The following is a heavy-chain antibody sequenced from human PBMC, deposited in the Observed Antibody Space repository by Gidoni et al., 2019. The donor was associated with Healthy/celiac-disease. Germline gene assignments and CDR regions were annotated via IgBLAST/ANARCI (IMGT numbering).Heavy chain of an antibody. J-gene: IGHJ4*02. Sequence: EVQLVESGGVVVQPGGSLRLPCAASGFTFDDYTMHWVRQAPGKGLEWVSLISWDGGSTYYADSVKGRFTISRDNSKNSLYLQMNSLRTEDTALYYCAKDLGIGELSFDYWGQGTLVTVSS. V-gene: IGHV3-43*01. CDR3: AKDLGIGELSFDY. CDR1: GFTFDDYT. D-gene: IGHD3-10*01. CDR2: ISWDGGST.